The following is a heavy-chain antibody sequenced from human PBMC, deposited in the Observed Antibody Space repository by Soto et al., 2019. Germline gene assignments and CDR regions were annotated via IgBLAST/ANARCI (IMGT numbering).Heavy chain of an antibody. Sequence: SETLSLTCTVSGGSISSYYWSWIRQPPGKGLEWIGYIYYSGSTNYNPSLKSRVTISVDTSKNQFSLKLSSVTAADTAVYYCARGEDTGCVDYWGQGTLVTVSS. CDR2: IYYSGST. V-gene: IGHV4-59*01. D-gene: IGHD5-12*01. J-gene: IGHJ4*02. CDR3: ARGEDTGCVDY. CDR1: GGSISSYY.